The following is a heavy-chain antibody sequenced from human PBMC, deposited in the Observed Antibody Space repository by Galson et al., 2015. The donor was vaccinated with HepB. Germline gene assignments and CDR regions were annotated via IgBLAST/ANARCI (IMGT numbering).Heavy chain of an antibody. Sequence: SLRLSCAASGFTFSGSAMHRVRQASGKGLEWVGRIRSKANSYATAYAASVKGRFTISRDDSKNTAYLQMNSLKTEDTAVYYCTRVEMATIIRFDPWGQGTLVTVSS. CDR2: IRSKANSYAT. V-gene: IGHV3-73*01. CDR1: GFTFSGSA. D-gene: IGHD5-24*01. J-gene: IGHJ5*02. CDR3: TRVEMATIIRFDP.